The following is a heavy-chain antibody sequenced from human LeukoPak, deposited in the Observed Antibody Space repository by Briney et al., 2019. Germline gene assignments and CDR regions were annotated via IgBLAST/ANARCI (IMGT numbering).Heavy chain of an antibody. CDR1: GGSINSYY. CDR2: ISYSGRT. CDR3: ARARIAVAGSLDY. D-gene: IGHD6-19*01. J-gene: IGHJ4*02. Sequence: PSETLSLTCTVSGGSINSYYWSWIRQPPGKGLEWIGYISYSGRTNYNPSLKSRVTISVDTSKNQFSLKLSSVTAADTAVYYCARARIAVAGSLDYWGQGTLVTVSS. V-gene: IGHV4-59*08.